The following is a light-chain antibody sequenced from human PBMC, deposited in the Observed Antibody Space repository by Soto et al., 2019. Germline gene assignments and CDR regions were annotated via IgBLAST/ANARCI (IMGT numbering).Light chain of an antibody. CDR1: QSVSNN. Sequence: ETVMTQSTGTLSVSPGERVTLSCRASQSVSNNLAWYQQRSGQAPRLLIYGASTRATGVPARFSGSGSGTDFTLTISSLQSEDFAVYYCQQYNNWPPVTFGQGTRLEIK. V-gene: IGKV3-15*01. CDR3: QQYNNWPPVT. J-gene: IGKJ5*01. CDR2: GAS.